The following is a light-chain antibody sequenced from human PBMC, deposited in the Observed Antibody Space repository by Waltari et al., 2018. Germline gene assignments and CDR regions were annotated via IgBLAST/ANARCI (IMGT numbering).Light chain of an antibody. CDR1: ILRTYY. Sequence: SSDLTQDPAVSVALGQTVRHICQGDILRTYYGNWCRQKPGQPPELVIYGKNNRPSGIPDRFSASSSGNTASLIITGAQAEDEADYYCSSRELSGHVVFGGGTRLTVL. V-gene: IGLV3-19*01. J-gene: IGLJ2*01. CDR3: SSRELSGHVV. CDR2: GKN.